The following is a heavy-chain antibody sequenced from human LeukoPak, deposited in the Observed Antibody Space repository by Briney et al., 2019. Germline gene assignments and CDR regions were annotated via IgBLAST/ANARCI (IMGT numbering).Heavy chain of an antibody. J-gene: IGHJ4*02. CDR2: MNPNSGGT. D-gene: IGHD1-26*01. V-gene: IGHV1-2*02. CDR1: GYTFIDYY. Sequence: ASVKVSCKASGYTFIDYYIHWVRQAPGQGLEWMGWMNPNSGGTNYAQKFQGRVTMTRDTSISTAYMELSRLRSDDTAVYYCARDVMPGSEIDYWGQGTLVTVSS. CDR3: ARDVMPGSEIDY.